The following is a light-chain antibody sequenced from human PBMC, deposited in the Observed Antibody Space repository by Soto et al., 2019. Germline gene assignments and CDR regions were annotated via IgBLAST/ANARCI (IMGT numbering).Light chain of an antibody. CDR3: LSFKSRFTYI. CDR1: SSDVGGYNY. CDR2: EVT. J-gene: IGLJ1*01. Sequence: QSVLTQPASVSGSPGQSITISCTGTSSDVGGYNYVSWYQHHPGKAPKLMIYEVTNRPSGVSIRFSGSKSGTTASLTISGLQDEEQAAYSCLSFKSRFTYIFGTGTKVTV. V-gene: IGLV2-14*01.